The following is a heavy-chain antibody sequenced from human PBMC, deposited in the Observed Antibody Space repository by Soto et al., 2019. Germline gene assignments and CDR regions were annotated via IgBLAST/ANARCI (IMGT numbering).Heavy chain of an antibody. J-gene: IGHJ6*02. D-gene: IGHD3-10*01. CDR3: TTAGTPLLWFGELSNGMDV. V-gene: IGHV3-15*01. Sequence: RLSCAASGFTFSNAWMSWVRQAPGKGLEWVGRIKSKTDGGTTDYAAPVKGRFTISRDDSKNTLYLQMNSLKTEDTAVYYCTTAGTPLLWFGELSNGMDVWGQGTTVTVSS. CDR1: GFTFSNAW. CDR2: IKSKTDGGTT.